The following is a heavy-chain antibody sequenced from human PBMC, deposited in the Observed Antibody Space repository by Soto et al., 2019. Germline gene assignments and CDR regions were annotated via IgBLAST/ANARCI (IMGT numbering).Heavy chain of an antibody. CDR1: GGSFSDYY. CDR3: ATGFWSGYPH. J-gene: IGHJ4*02. CDR2: INHSGST. Sequence: SETLSLTCAVYGGSFSDYYWSWIRHPPGKGLEWIGEINHSGSTNYNPSLKSRVTISVDTSKNQFSLKLSSVTAADTAVYYCATGFWSGYPHWGQGTLVTVSS. D-gene: IGHD3-3*01. V-gene: IGHV4-34*01.